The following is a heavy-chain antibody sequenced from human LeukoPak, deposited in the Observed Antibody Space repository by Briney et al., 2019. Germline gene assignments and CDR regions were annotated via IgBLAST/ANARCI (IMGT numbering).Heavy chain of an antibody. CDR1: GFTFSSYA. Sequence: GGSLRLSCAASGFTFSSYAMSWVRQAPGKGLEWVSSISENGGSTYYVDSVKGRFTISRDNSKSTLYLQMNTLRVEDTAIYYCAEDRRSTFLPVDYWGQGTLVTVSS. CDR3: AEDRRSTFLPVDY. D-gene: IGHD1-26*01. J-gene: IGHJ4*02. CDR2: ISENGGST. V-gene: IGHV3-23*01.